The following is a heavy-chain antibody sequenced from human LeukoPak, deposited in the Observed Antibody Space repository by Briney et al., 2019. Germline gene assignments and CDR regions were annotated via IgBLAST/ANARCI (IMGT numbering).Heavy chain of an antibody. CDR1: GFTFSSYW. CDR2: INSGGYST. V-gene: IGHV3-74*01. CDR3: ARERGRVEHCSSISCYEWYGFDP. J-gene: IGHJ5*02. Sequence: PGGSLRLSCAASGFTFSSYWRHWVRQAPGKGLVWVSRINSGGYSTNYADSVKGRFNISRDNAKNTRYLQINSLRAEDTAVYYCARERGRVEHCSSISCYEWYGFDPWGQGTLGTVSS. D-gene: IGHD2-2*01.